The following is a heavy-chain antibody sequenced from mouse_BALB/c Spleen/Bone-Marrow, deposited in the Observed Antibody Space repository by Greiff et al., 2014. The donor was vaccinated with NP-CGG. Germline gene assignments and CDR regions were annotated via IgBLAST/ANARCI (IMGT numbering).Heavy chain of an antibody. CDR1: GDSITSGY. V-gene: IGHV3-8*02. Sequence: EVQLQQSGPSLVKPSQTLSLTCSVTGDSITSGYWNWIRKFPGNKLEYMGYISYNGNTYYNPSLKSRISITRDTSKNQYYLQLKSVTTEDTATYYCAIYDGYSFPYWGQGTLVTVSA. D-gene: IGHD2-3*01. J-gene: IGHJ3*01. CDR2: ISYNGNT. CDR3: AIYDGYSFPY.